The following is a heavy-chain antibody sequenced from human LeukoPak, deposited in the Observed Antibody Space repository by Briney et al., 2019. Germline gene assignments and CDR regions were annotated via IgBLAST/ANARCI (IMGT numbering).Heavy chain of an antibody. J-gene: IGHJ6*03. Sequence: PSETLSLTCAVYGGSFSGYYWCWIRQPPGKGLEWIGEINHSGSTNYNPSLKSRVTISVDTSKNQFSLKLSSVTAADTAVYYCARHTYYYYYMDVWGKGTTVTISS. CDR1: GGSFSGYY. CDR2: INHSGST. V-gene: IGHV4-34*01. CDR3: ARHTYYYYYMDV.